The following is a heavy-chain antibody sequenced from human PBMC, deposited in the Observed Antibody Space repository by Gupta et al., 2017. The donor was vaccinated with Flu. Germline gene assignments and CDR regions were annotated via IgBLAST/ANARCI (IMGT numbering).Heavy chain of an antibody. V-gene: IGHV4-34*01. CDR2: IDHSGGT. J-gene: IGHJ5*02. CDR1: NASLSGSY. CDR3: TRLGGFTVGYNWFDP. Sequence: QVQLQQWGAGLLKLSETLSLTCAVYNASLSGSYWSWIRQPPGKGPEWLGEIDHSGGTNYNPSLKSRVTMSVDTSKNQFSLNLYSVTAADTAIYYCTRLGGFTVGYNWFDPWGQGTLVTVSS. D-gene: IGHD4-11*01.